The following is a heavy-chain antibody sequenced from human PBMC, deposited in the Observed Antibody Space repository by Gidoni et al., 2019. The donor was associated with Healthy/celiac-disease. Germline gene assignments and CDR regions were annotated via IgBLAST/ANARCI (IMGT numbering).Heavy chain of an antibody. D-gene: IGHD2-2*01. Sequence: QVQLVQSVAEVKKPGASVTVSCKASGYTFTGYYMHWVRQAPGQGLECMGWINPNSGGTNDAQKFQGWVTMTRDTSSSTAYMELSRMRSDDTAVYYCARGLRDIVVVPAAMQYYYYGMDVWGQGTTVTVSS. V-gene: IGHV1-2*04. CDR1: GYTFTGYY. J-gene: IGHJ6*02. CDR3: ARGLRDIVVVPAAMQYYYYGMDV. CDR2: INPNSGGT.